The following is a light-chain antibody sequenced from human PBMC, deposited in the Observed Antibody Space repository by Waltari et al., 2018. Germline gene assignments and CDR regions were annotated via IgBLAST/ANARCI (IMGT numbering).Light chain of an antibody. CDR1: QSVSSN. V-gene: IGKV3-15*01. Sequence: EIVMTQYPATLSVSPGERATLSCRASQSVSSNLAWYPQKPCQAPRLLIYGASARATGIPASFSGSGSGTEFTLTISSMQSEDFAVYYCQQYNNWPLFGGGTKVEIK. CDR3: QQYNNWPL. J-gene: IGKJ4*01. CDR2: GAS.